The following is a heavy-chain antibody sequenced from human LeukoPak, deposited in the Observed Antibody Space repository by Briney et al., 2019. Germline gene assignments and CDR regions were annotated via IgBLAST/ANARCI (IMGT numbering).Heavy chain of an antibody. CDR3: ARDPDLGDGDY. D-gene: IGHD4-17*01. CDR1: GFTFSNYW. Sequence: GSLRPSCAASGFTFSNYWMTWVRQAPGKGLEWVANIKSDGREKYYVDSVKGRFTISRDNAKNSLYLQMNSLRGDDTAVYYCARDPDLGDGDYWGQGTLVTVSS. CDR2: IKSDGREK. V-gene: IGHV3-7*03. J-gene: IGHJ4*02.